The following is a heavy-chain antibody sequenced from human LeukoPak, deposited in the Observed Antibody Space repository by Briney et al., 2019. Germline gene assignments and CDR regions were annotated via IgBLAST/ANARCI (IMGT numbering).Heavy chain of an antibody. J-gene: IGHJ6*02. CDR2: ISDSGDT. Sequence: SETLSLTCTVSGGSISGFYCNWIRQPPGKGLEWIGYISDSGDTNCNPSLKGRVTTSVDTSKSQFSLKLNSVTAADTAVYYCARGHNYEPDVWGQGTTVTVSS. D-gene: IGHD1-1*01. CDR3: ARGHNYEPDV. V-gene: IGHV4-59*08. CDR1: GGSISGFY.